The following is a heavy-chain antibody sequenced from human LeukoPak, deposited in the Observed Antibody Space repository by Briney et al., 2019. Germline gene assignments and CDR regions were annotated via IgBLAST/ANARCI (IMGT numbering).Heavy chain of an antibody. CDR3: ASTKRSGYSYGYYFDY. J-gene: IGHJ4*02. CDR1: GFTFSSYE. CDR2: ISSRCSTI. V-gene: IGHV3-48*03. Sequence: GGSLRLSCAAPGFTFSSYEMNWVRQSPGKGLEWVSYISSRCSTIYYADSLQGRFTICRDNAKTSLYLQMNSLRAEDTAVYYCASTKRSGYSYGYYFDYWGQGTLVTVSS. D-gene: IGHD5-18*01.